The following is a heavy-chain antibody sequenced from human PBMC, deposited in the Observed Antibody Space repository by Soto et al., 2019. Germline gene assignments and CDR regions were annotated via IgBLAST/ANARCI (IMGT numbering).Heavy chain of an antibody. V-gene: IGHV4-39*01. D-gene: IGHD2-21*02. CDR1: GDSINSDKYY. Sequence: SETLSLTCSVSGDSINSDKYYWGWIRQPPGKGLEWIGSIYFRGNTYYNPSLQTRVTISLDKSKSQFSLKLNSVTAADSAVYFCARLEGLSTISYYFDFWGQGALVTVSS. CDR2: IYFRGNT. J-gene: IGHJ4*02. CDR3: ARLEGLSTISYYFDF.